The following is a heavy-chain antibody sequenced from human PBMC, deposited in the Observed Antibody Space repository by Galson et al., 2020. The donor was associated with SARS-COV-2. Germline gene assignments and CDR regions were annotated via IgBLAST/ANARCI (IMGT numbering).Heavy chain of an antibody. V-gene: IGHV4-38-2*01. Sequence: SETLSLTFAVSGYSISSGYNWGWIRQTTGKGLEWIGSIYHSGSTYYNPSLKSRVTISVDTSKNQFSLKLSSVTAADTAVYYCARGYSSSWYFGWGQGTLVTVSS. J-gene: IGHJ4*02. CDR2: IYHSGST. D-gene: IGHD6-13*01. CDR3: ARGYSSSWYFG. CDR1: GYSISSGYN.